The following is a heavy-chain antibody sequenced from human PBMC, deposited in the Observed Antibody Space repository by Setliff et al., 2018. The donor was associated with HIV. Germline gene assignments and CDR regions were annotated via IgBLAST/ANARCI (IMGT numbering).Heavy chain of an antibody. CDR1: GGSISSGTYY. D-gene: IGHD3-3*01. Sequence: SETLSLTCTVSGGSISSGTYYWSWIRQPAGKGLEWLGHIYASGRTNYSPSLMSRITISVDTSRNQFSLKLSSVTAADTAIYYCARARDFSSGQDNWGQGTLVTVS. CDR3: ARARDFSSGQDN. J-gene: IGHJ4*02. V-gene: IGHV4-61*09. CDR2: IYASGRT.